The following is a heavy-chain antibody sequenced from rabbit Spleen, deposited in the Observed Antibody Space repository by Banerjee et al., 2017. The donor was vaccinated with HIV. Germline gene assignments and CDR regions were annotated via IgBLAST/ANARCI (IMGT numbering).Heavy chain of an antibody. CDR3: ARDTGSSFSSYGMDL. CDR2: IYTGNVKT. D-gene: IGHD8-1*01. CDR1: GIDFSRGYD. J-gene: IGHJ6*01. V-gene: IGHV1S40*01. Sequence: QSLEESGGDLVKPGTSLTLTCKASGIDFSRGYDMCWVRLAPGKGLEWIGCIYTGNVKTYYASWAKGRFTISKTSSTTVTLQMTSLTVADTATYFCARDTGSSFSSYGMDLWGPGTLVTVS.